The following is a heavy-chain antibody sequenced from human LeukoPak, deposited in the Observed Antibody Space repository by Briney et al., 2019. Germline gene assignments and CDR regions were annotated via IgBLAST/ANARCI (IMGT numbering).Heavy chain of an antibody. CDR1: GFTFSSYA. CDR2: ISYDGSNK. J-gene: IGHJ3*02. V-gene: IGHV3-30*04. D-gene: IGHD6-13*01. Sequence: GGSLRLSCAASGFTFSSYAMHWVRQAPGKGLEWVAVISYDGSNKYYADSVKGRFTISRDNSKNTLYLQMSSLRAEDTAVYYCARALIAAAGNEAFDIWGQGTMVTVSS. CDR3: ARALIAAAGNEAFDI.